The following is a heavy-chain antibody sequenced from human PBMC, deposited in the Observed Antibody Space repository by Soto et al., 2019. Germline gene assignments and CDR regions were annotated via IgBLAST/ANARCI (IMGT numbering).Heavy chain of an antibody. D-gene: IGHD2-21*02. CDR3: ARGGGIVVVTAPYDH. J-gene: IGHJ4*02. Sequence: PSESLSLTSAVSGGSLSSSNWWSWVRQPPGKGLEWIGEIYHSGSTNYYPSLKSRVTISVDTSTSTVHMELGSLTSEDTAVYYCARGGGIVVVTAPYDHWGQGTLVTVSS. CDR1: GGSLSSSNW. V-gene: IGHV4-4*02. CDR2: IYHSGST.